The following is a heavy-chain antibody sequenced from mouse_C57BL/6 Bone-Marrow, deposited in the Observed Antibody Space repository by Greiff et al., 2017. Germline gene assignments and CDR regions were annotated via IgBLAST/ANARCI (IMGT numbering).Heavy chain of an antibody. D-gene: IGHD1-2*01. CDR3: ARSLLRLLAY. CDR2: IYPGSGNT. Sequence: VKLVESGPELVKPGASVKISCKASGYSFTSYYIHWVKQRPGQGLEWIGWIYPGSGNTKYNEKFKGKATLTADTSSSTAYMQLSSLTSEDSAVYYCARSLLRLLAYWGQGTLVTVSA. CDR1: GYSFTSYY. V-gene: IGHV1-66*01. J-gene: IGHJ3*01.